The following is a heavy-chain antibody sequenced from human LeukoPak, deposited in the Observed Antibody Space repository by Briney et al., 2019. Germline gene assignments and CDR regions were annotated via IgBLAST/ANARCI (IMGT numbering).Heavy chain of an antibody. V-gene: IGHV1-8*01. CDR1: GYTFTSYD. Sequence: GASVKVSCKASGYTFTSYDINWVRQATGQGLEWMGWMNPNSGNTGYAQKFQGRVTMTRNNSISTAYMELSSLRSEDTAVYYCARSLGYCSGGSCYSDYWGQGTLVTVSS. J-gene: IGHJ4*02. CDR3: ARSLGYCSGGSCYSDY. CDR2: MNPNSGNT. D-gene: IGHD2-15*01.